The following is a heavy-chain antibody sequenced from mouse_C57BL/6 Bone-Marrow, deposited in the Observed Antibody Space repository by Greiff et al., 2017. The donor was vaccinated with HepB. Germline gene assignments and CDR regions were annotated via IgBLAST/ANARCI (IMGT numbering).Heavy chain of an antibody. CDR3: ARATVVPYAMDY. V-gene: IGHV1-80*01. CDR2: IYPGDGDT. CDR1: GYAFSSYW. Sequence: VKLMESGAELVKPGASVKISCKASGYAFSSYWMNWVKQRPGKGLEWIGQIYPGDGDTNYNGKFKGKATLTADKSSSTAYMQLSSLTSEDSAVYFCARATVVPYAMDYWGQGTSVTVSS. D-gene: IGHD1-1*01. J-gene: IGHJ4*01.